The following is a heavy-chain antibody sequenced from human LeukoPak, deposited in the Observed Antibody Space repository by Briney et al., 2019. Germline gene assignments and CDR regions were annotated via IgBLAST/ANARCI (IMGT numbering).Heavy chain of an antibody. CDR1: GGTFSSYA. V-gene: IGHV1-69*05. J-gene: IGHJ4*02. Sequence: ASVKVSCKASGGTFSSYAISWVRQAPGQGLEWMGGIIPIFGTANYAQEFQGRVTITTDESTSTAYMELSSLRSEDTAVYYCARESLGYSYASLNWGQGTLVTVSS. CDR3: ARESLGYSYASLN. CDR2: IIPIFGTA. D-gene: IGHD5-18*01.